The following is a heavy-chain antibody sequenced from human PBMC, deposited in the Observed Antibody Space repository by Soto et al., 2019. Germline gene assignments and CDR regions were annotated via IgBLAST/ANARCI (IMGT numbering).Heavy chain of an antibody. D-gene: IGHD3-22*01. CDR2: IDPSDSYT. Sequence: GESLKISCKGSGYSFTSYWISWVRQMPGKGLEWMGRIDPSDSYTNYSPSFQGHVTISADKSISTAYLQWSSLKASDTAMYYCAVTRIQGSDYYFDFFAFCGQGTLVTVSA. CDR1: GYSFTSYW. V-gene: IGHV5-10-1*01. J-gene: IGHJ4*02. CDR3: AVTRIQGSDYYFDFFAF.